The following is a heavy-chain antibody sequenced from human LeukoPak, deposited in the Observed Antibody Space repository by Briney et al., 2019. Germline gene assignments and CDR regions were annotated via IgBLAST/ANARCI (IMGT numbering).Heavy chain of an antibody. J-gene: IGHJ3*02. D-gene: IGHD2-2*01. CDR2: IYYSGST. Sequence: SETLSLTCTVSGGSISSYYWSWIRQPPGKGLEWIGYIYYSGSTNYNPSLKSRVTISVDTSKNQFSLKLSSVTAADTAVYYCARDSLPGRSGNAFDIWGQGTMVTVSS. CDR1: GGSISSYY. CDR3: ARDSLPGRSGNAFDI. V-gene: IGHV4-59*01.